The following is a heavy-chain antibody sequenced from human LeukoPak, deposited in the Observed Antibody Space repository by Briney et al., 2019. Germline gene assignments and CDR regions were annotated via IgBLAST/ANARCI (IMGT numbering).Heavy chain of an antibody. D-gene: IGHD3-22*01. J-gene: IGHJ4*02. CDR3: ARDSITMILVVPFDS. CDR1: GYTFTGYY. V-gene: IGHV1-2*02. CDR2: INPNSGDT. Sequence: ASVKVSCKASGYTFTGYYMHWVRQAPGQGLEWMGWINPNSGDTNSAQKFQGRVTMTRDTSINTAYMELNRLRSDDTAVYYCARDSITMILVVPFDSWGQGTLVTVSS.